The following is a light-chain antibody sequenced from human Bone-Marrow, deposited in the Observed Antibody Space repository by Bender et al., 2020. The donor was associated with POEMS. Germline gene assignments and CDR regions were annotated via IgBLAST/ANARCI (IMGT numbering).Light chain of an antibody. J-gene: IGLJ2*01. Sequence: SYEVTQPPSVSVSPGQTASITCSGDDVGDKYVAWYQQKPGQSPVLVIYQDTKRPSGIPERFSGSNSVNTATLTISGTQAMDEADYYCQAWDTYSVIFGGGTKLTVL. CDR1: DVGDKY. V-gene: IGLV3-1*01. CDR2: QDT. CDR3: QAWDTYSVI.